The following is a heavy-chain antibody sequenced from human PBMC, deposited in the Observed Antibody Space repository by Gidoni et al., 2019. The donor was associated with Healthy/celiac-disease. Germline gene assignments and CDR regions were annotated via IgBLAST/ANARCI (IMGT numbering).Heavy chain of an antibody. V-gene: IGHV3-30*04. Sequence: QVQLVESGGGAVQPGRSLRLPCAAPRFTFRSYSMHWVRQAPGKGLEWVAVISYDGSNKYYADSVKGRFTISRDNSKNTLYLQMNSLRAEDTAVYYCATLFSVRLRENFDIWGQGTMVTVSS. J-gene: IGHJ3*02. CDR3: ATLFSVRLRENFDI. CDR2: ISYDGSNK. CDR1: RFTFRSYS. D-gene: IGHD1-1*01.